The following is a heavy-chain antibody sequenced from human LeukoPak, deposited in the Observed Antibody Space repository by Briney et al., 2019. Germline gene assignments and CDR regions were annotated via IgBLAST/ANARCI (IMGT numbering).Heavy chain of an antibody. CDR1: GGSISSSSHY. CDR2: IYYSGST. CDR3: ARRERGYSYGYDY. D-gene: IGHD5-18*01. J-gene: IGHJ4*02. Sequence: PSETLSLTCTVSGGSISSSSHYWGWIRQPPGKGLEWIGSIYYSGSTYYNPSLESRVTISVDTSKNQFSLKVSSVTAADTAVYYCARRERGYSYGYDYWGQGTLVTVSS. V-gene: IGHV4-39*01.